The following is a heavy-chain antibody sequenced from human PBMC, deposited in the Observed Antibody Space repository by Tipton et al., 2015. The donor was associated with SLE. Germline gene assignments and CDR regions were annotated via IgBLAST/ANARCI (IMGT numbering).Heavy chain of an antibody. Sequence: GSLRLSCAASGFTVSSNYMSWVRQAPGRGLEWVSVIYSGGGTYYADSVKGRFTFSRDNSKNTLYLQMNSLRTEDTAVYYCARVSSGSSYFDYWGQGTVVTVSS. CDR1: GFTVSSNY. V-gene: IGHV3-66*02. D-gene: IGHD6-6*01. CDR2: IYSGGGT. CDR3: ARVSSGSSYFDY. J-gene: IGHJ4*02.